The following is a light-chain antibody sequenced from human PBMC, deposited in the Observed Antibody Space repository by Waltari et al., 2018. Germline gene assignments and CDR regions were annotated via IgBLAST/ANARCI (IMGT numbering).Light chain of an antibody. CDR3: GSYRSGSTFL. V-gene: IGLV2-18*02. CDR2: EVS. CDR1: SSDIGGYNG. Sequence: QSALPQPPTVPKFLRQSVTISCTGTSSDIGGYNGVPWYQQYSGTAPRLLFYEVSKRPSGVSDRFSGSKSGNTASLTISGLQAEDEADYYCGSYRSGSTFLFGGGTRLTAL. J-gene: IGLJ7*02.